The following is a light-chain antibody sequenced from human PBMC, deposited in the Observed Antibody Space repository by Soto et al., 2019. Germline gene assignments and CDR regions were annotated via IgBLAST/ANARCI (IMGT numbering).Light chain of an antibody. J-gene: IGKJ4*01. CDR2: DAS. Sequence: PGERVTLSCRASQSVSSSYLTWYQQKPGQAPRLLIYDASTRATSIPARFSGSGSGTDFTLTISSLQPEDFAVYYCQQDYNLPLTFGGGTKVEIK. CDR1: QSVSSSY. V-gene: IGKV3D-7*01. CDR3: QQDYNLPLT.